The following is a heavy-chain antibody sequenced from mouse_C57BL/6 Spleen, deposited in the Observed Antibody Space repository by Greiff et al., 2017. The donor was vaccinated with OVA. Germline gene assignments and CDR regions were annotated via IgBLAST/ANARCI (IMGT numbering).Heavy chain of an antibody. CDR1: GYTFTSYW. CDR3: ARGGPYRGFDY. D-gene: IGHD2-10*01. Sequence: VQLQQSGAELVKPGASVKMSCKASGYTFTSYWITWVKQRPGQGLEWIGDIFPGSGSTNYNEKFKSKATLTVDTSSSTAYMQLSSLTSEDSAVYYCARGGPYRGFDYWGQGTTLTVSS. V-gene: IGHV1-55*01. J-gene: IGHJ2*01. CDR2: IFPGSGST.